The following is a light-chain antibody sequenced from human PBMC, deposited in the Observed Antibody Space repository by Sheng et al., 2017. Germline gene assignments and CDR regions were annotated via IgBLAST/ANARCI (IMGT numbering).Light chain of an antibody. CDR2: GVS. Sequence: QFALSQPASVSGSLGQSITISCTGTSSDIGGYNYVSWYEQHPGKAPTLLISGVSYRPSGVSNRFSASKSGNTASLTISGLQPEDEAIYYCASYTSNTVPYAFGTGTTVTVL. CDR3: ASYTSNTVPYA. V-gene: IGLV2-14*03. J-gene: IGLJ1*01. CDR1: SSDIGGYNY.